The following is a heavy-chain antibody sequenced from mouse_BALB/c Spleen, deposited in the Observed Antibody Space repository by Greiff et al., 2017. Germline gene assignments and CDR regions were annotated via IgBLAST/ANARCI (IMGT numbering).Heavy chain of an antibody. CDR3: ARHAVTTDFDY. CDR1: GFTFSSYG. V-gene: IGHV5-6*02. Sequence: EVMLVESGGDLVKPGGSLKLSCAASGFTFSSYGMSWVRQTPDKRLEWVATISSGGSYTYYPDSVKGRFTISRDNAKNTLYLQMSSLKSEDTAMYYCARHAVTTDFDYWGQGTTRTVSS. D-gene: IGHD2-1*01. CDR2: ISSGGSYT. J-gene: IGHJ2*01.